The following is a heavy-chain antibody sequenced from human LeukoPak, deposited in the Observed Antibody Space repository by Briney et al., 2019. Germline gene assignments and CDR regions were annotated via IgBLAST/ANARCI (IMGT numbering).Heavy chain of an antibody. J-gene: IGHJ4*02. V-gene: IGHV3-48*01. CDR3: ARVPYSSAWDS. CDR2: IHSDTNTI. Sequence: GGSLRLSCVASGFTFSSYSMTWVRQAPGKGLDWVSYIHSDTNTIYYADSVKGRFTISRDNAKNPLYLQMNSLRVDDTAVYYCARVPYSSAWDSWGQGTLVTVSS. D-gene: IGHD6-25*01. CDR1: GFTFSSYS.